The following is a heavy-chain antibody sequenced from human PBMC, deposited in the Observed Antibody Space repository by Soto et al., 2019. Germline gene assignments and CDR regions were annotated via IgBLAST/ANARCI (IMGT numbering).Heavy chain of an antibody. D-gene: IGHD3-16*01. CDR3: ARNPSSHCYVCDC. V-gene: IGHV4-4*02. Sequence: KPSETLSLTCAVSDDSSSTNRWWSWVREPPGKGLEWIGDIHHTGSIHYNPSLKSRLIISRDKSKNEFSMRLSSVTAADTAVYYCARNPSSHCYVCDCWGRGTRGTLSS. CDR1: DDSSSTNRW. J-gene: IGHJ4*02. CDR2: IHHTGSI.